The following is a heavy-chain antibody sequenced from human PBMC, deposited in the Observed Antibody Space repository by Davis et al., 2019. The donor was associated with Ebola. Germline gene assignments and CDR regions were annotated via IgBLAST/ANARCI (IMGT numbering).Heavy chain of an antibody. Sequence: AASVKVSCKASRGTFSSYAISWVRQAPGQGLEWMGGIIPIFGTANYAQKFQGRVTITADESTSTAYMELSSLRSEDTAVYYCAIPSVGATKLDYWGQGTLVTVSS. D-gene: IGHD1-26*01. CDR2: IIPIFGTA. J-gene: IGHJ4*02. CDR3: AIPSVGATKLDY. CDR1: RGTFSSYA. V-gene: IGHV1-69*13.